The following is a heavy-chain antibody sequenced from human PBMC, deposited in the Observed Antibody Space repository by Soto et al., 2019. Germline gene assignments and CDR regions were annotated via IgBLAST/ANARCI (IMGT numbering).Heavy chain of an antibody. CDR1: GYTFVNYE. J-gene: IGHJ4*02. CDR2: MNPHSGDT. Sequence: QVQLVQSGAEVKKPGASVKVSCKASGYTFVNYEINWVRQATGQVLEWLGWMNPHSGDTFYAQNFQGRVTMTRNTSITTAYMELNSLKSEDTAVYYCARQQAMDYWGQGTLVTVSS. CDR3: ARQQAMDY. V-gene: IGHV1-8*01.